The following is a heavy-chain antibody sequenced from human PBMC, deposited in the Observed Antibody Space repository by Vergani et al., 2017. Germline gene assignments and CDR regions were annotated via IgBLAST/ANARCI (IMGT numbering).Heavy chain of an antibody. CDR3: ARVNFGDQRGNWFDP. CDR1: GGSISSGGYY. CDR2: IYYSGST. J-gene: IGHJ5*02. V-gene: IGHV4-31*03. Sequence: QVQLQESGPGLVKPSQTLSLTCTVSGGSISSGGYYWRWIRQHPGKGLEWIGYIYYSGSTYYNPSLKSRVTISVDTSKNQFSLKLRAVTAADTAVYYCARVNFGDQRGNWFDPWGQGTLVTVSS. D-gene: IGHD4-17*01.